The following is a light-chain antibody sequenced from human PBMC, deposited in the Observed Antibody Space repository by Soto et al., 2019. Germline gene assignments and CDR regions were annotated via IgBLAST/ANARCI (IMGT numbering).Light chain of an antibody. CDR2: EVS. J-gene: IGLJ2*01. V-gene: IGLV2-8*01. CDR3: SSYAGSTTMV. CDR1: SSDVGGYNY. Sequence: QSALTQPPSASGSPGQSVTISCTGTSSDVGGYNYVSWYQQHPGKAPKLMIYEVSKRPSGVPDRFSGSKSGNTASLTVSGPQAVDEADYYCSSYAGSTTMVFGGGTNLTVL.